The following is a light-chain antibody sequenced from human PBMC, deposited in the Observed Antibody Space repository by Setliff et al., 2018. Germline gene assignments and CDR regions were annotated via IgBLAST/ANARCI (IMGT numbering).Light chain of an antibody. CDR1: SSDVGGYDH. CDR2: DVS. V-gene: IGLV2-14*01. Sequence: QSALTQPASVPGSLGQSITISRTGTSSDVGGYDHVSWYQQHPGKAPKLMIYDVSQRPSGVSNRFSGSKSGNTASLTISGLQAEDEADYYCSSYTITTAYVLGTGTKVTVL. CDR3: SSYTITTAYV. J-gene: IGLJ1*01.